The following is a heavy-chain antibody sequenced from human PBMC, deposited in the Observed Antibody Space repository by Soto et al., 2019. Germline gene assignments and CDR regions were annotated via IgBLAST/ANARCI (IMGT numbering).Heavy chain of an antibody. Sequence: QVQLVQSGAEVKKPGSSVKVSCKSSGGTISRYSITWVRQAPGHGLEWIGRVIPIFGIPTYAQKFQGRVTITADESTSTSYMELSSLRSHDTAVYYCAREDRDRETGLVPAAIDGMDVWGQGTTVTVSS. J-gene: IGHJ6*02. V-gene: IGHV1-69*08. CDR2: VIPIFGIP. D-gene: IGHD2-2*01. CDR1: GGTISRYS. CDR3: AREDRDRETGLVPAAIDGMDV.